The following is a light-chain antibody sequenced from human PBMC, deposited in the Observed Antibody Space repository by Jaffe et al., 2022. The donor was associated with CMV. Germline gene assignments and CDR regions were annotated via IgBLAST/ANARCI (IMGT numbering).Light chain of an antibody. J-gene: IGLJ3*02. Sequence: QSALTQPASVSGSPGQSITISCTGTSSDVGSFNLVSWYQQHPGRAPKLIIYEVNKRPSGVSNRFSGSKSGNTASLTISGLQAEDEADYYCCSYAGSTTFLMFGGGTKLTVL. CDR2: EVN. V-gene: IGLV2-23*02. CDR1: SSDVGSFNL. CDR3: CSYAGSTTFLM.